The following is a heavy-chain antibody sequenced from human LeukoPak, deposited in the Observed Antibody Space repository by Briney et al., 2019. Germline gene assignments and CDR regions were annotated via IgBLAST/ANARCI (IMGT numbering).Heavy chain of an antibody. J-gene: IGHJ4*02. CDR3: ARGAPSGSYYY. D-gene: IGHD1-26*01. V-gene: IGHV3-74*01. Sequence: PGGSPRLSCAASGFTFSSYWMHWVRQAPGKGLVWVSRINSDGSSATYADSVKGRFTISRDNVKNTLYLQMNSLRAEDTAVYYCARGAPSGSYYYWGQGTLVTVSS. CDR2: INSDGSSA. CDR1: GFTFSSYW.